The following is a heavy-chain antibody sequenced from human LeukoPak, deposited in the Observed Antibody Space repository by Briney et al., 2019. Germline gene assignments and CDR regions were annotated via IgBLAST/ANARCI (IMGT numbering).Heavy chain of an antibody. CDR1: GFTFSGSA. Sequence: PGGSLKLSCAASGFTFSGSAMHWVRQASGKGLEWVGRIRSKANYYATAYAASVRGRFTISRDDSMSTAYLQMDSLKTEDTAVYYCTRHVPNSGYANFDSWGQGTLVTVSS. D-gene: IGHD5-12*01. CDR3: TRHVPNSGYANFDS. V-gene: IGHV3-73*01. J-gene: IGHJ4*02. CDR2: IRSKANYYAT.